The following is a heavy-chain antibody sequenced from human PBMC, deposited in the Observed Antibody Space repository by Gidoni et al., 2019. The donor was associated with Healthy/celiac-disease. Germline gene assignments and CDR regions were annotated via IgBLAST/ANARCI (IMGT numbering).Heavy chain of an antibody. CDR3: ARDALTQWLVGRVDY. D-gene: IGHD6-19*01. CDR2: ISAYNGNT. J-gene: IGHJ4*02. CDR1: GYPFTSYG. Sequence: QVQLVQSGAEVKTPGASVKVSCKASGYPFTSYGISWVRQAPGQGLEWMGWISAYNGNTNYAQKLQGRVTMTTDTSTSTAYMELRSLRSDDTAVYYCARDALTQWLVGRVDYWGQGTLVTVSS. V-gene: IGHV1-18*01.